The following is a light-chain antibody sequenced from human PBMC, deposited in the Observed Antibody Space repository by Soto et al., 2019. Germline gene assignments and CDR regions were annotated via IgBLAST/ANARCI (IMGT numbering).Light chain of an antibody. CDR1: SSDVGSYDY. V-gene: IGLV2-11*01. CDR3: SSHAGSSVV. Sequence: QSVLIQPPSVSGSPGQSVTISCTGTSSDVGSYDYVSWYQQHPGTVPKPMIYNVNTQPSGVPDRFSGSKSGNTASMTISGLQAEDEADYYCSSHAGSSVVFGTGTKVTVL. CDR2: NVN. J-gene: IGLJ1*01.